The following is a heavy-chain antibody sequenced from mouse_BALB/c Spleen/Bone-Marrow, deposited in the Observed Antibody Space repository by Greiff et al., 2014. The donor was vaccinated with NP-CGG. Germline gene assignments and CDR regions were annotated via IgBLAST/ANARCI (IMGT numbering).Heavy chain of an antibody. CDR3: ARWDYYRYAIDY. CDR1: GYTFTSYW. V-gene: IGHV1-69*02. Sequence: QVQLKESGAELVKPGASVKLSCKASGYTFTSYWMHWVKQRPGQGLEWIGEIDPSDSYTNYNQNFKGKATLTVDKSSSTAYMQLISLTSEDSAVYYCARWDYYRYAIDYWGQGTSVTVSS. D-gene: IGHD2-14*01. CDR2: IDPSDSYT. J-gene: IGHJ4*01.